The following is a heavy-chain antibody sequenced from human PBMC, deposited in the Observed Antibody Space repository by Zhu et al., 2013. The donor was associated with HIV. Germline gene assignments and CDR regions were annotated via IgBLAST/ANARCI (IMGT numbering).Heavy chain of an antibody. D-gene: IGHD3-22*01. J-gene: IGHJ4*02. Sequence: QVQMVQSGAEMKKPGATVKVSCKASGYTFTDYYMHWVRQAPGQGLEWMGWINPKSGGTNYAEKFQGRVTMTRDTSISTAYMELSRLKSDDTAVYYCAADRPNEYGSSGFDFWGQGTLLTVSS. V-gene: IGHV1-2*02. CDR2: INPKSGGT. CDR1: GYTFTDYY. CDR3: AADRPNEYGSSGFDF.